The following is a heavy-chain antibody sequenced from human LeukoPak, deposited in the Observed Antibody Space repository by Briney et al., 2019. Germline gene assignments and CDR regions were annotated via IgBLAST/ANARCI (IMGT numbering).Heavy chain of an antibody. J-gene: IGHJ4*02. D-gene: IGHD3-3*01. CDR3: ARDGGPTGVLNFDY. V-gene: IGHV6-1*01. Sequence: SQTLSLTCAISGDFVSSSNAAWNWVRQSPSRGLEWLGRTYLRSRWYHDFAESVKSRISINADTSKSQFSLQLNSVTPEDTAVYYCARDGGPTGVLNFDYWGQGTLVTVSS. CDR2: TYLRSRWYH. CDR1: GDFVSSSNAA.